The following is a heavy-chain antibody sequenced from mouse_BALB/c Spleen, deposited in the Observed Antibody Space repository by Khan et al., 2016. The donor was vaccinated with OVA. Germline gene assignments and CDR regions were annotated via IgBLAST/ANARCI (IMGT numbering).Heavy chain of an antibody. V-gene: IGHV1S29*02. CDR1: GYTFTDYN. Sequence: VQLQQSGPELVKPGASVKISCKASGYTFTDYNMDWVKQSHGKSLEWIGYIFPNNGDSGYNQKFKTRAALTVDSSSSTAFMELRSLTSGASAVYYSTRSGYGSFAYWGRGTLVTVSA. CDR2: IFPNNGDS. J-gene: IGHJ3*01. CDR3: TRSGYGSFAY. D-gene: IGHD1-2*01.